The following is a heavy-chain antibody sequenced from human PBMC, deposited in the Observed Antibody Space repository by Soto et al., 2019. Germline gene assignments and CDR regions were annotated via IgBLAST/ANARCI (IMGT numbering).Heavy chain of an antibody. CDR1: GGSISSYY. J-gene: IGHJ5*02. V-gene: IGHV4-59*01. Sequence: TCTVSGGSISSYYWSWIRQPPGKGLEWIGYIYYSGSANYNPSLKSRVTISVDTSKNQFSLKLSPVTAADTAVYYCARDPGSGSYYGWFDPWGQGTLVTV. CDR3: ARDPGSGSYYGWFDP. CDR2: IYYSGSA. D-gene: IGHD3-10*01.